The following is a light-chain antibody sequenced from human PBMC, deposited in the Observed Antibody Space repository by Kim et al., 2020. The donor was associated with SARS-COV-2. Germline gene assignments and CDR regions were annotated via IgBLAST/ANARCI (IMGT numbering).Light chain of an antibody. CDR3: SSYTSSSTFYV. V-gene: IGLV2-14*01. CDR2: DVS. CDR1: SSDVGGYNY. Sequence: QSALTQPASVSGSPGQSITISCTGTSSDVGGYNYVSWYQQHPGKAPKLMIYDVSKQPSGVSNRFSGSKSGNTASLTISGLQAEDEADYYCSSYTSSSTFYVFGTGTKVTVL. J-gene: IGLJ1*01.